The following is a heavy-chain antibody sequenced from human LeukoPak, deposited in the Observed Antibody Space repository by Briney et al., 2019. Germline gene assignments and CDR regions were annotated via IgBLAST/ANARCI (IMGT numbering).Heavy chain of an antibody. J-gene: IGHJ4*02. Sequence: GGSLRLSCAASGFTFSSYSMNWVRQAPGKGLEWVSSISSSSSYIYYADSVKGRFTISRGNAKNSLYLQMNSLRAEDTAVYYCARDMARYYYGSGSSKSTFDYWGQGTLVTVSS. D-gene: IGHD3-10*01. CDR1: GFTFSSYS. CDR2: ISSSSSYI. V-gene: IGHV3-21*01. CDR3: ARDMARYYYGSGSSKSTFDY.